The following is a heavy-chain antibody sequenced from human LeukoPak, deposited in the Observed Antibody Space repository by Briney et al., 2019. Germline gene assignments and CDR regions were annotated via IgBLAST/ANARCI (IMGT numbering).Heavy chain of an antibody. CDR1: GYTFTSYY. Sequence: GASVKVSCKASGYTFTSYYMHWVRQAPGQGLEWMGIINPSGGSTSYAQKFQGRVTMTLDTSITTAYMDVSSLRSDDTAVYYCARPTRSGGSGYESFDYWGQGTLVTVSS. CDR2: INPSGGST. V-gene: IGHV1-46*01. J-gene: IGHJ4*02. CDR3: ARPTRSGGSGYESFDY. D-gene: IGHD5-18*01.